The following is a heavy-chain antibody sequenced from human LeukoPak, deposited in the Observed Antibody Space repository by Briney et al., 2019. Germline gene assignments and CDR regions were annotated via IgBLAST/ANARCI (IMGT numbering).Heavy chain of an antibody. CDR1: GFTFSNVW. Sequence: GGSLRLSCAASGFTFSNVWMSWVRQAPGKGLEWVGRIKSKTDGGTVDYAAPVKGRFSISRDDLKNTLYLEMNSLKTEDTAVYYCTKNHGSGSYYFDYWGQGTLVTVSS. CDR3: TKNHGSGSYYFDY. D-gene: IGHD3-10*01. CDR2: IKSKTDGGTV. J-gene: IGHJ4*02. V-gene: IGHV3-15*01.